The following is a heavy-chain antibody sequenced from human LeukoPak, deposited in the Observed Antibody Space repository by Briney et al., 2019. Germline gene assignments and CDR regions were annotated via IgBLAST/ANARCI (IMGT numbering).Heavy chain of an antibody. Sequence: GGSLRLSCAASGLTFSGYDMHWVRQDPGKGPECVAVMSYGRQNERYADCVKGRLTVSSDKKKNTVYLEMNSMRLEDTDVYYCVKAKQTFNGGNFEHRALDPWGQGTLVTVS. V-gene: IGHV3-30*18. J-gene: IGHJ5*02. CDR3: VKAKQTFNGGNFEHRALDP. CDR1: GLTFSGYD. CDR2: MSYGRQNE. D-gene: IGHD3-9*01.